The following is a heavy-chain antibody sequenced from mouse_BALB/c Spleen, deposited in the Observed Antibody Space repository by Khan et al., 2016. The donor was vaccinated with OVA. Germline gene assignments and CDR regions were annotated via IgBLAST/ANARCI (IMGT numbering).Heavy chain of an antibody. Sequence: EVELVESGGDLVKPGGSLKLSCAASGFTFSSYSMSWVRQTPDKRLEWVASISSGGDYTYYPDSVKGRFTISRDNAKNTLYLQMSDLKSEDTAMYYCVDHLTGSSAYWGQGTLVTVSA. CDR3: VDHLTGSSAY. D-gene: IGHD4-1*01. J-gene: IGHJ3*01. CDR2: ISSGGDYT. V-gene: IGHV5-6*01. CDR1: GFTFSSYS.